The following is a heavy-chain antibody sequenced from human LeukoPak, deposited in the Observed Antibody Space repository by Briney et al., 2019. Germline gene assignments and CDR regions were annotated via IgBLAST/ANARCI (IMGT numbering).Heavy chain of an antibody. CDR2: IYYSGST. CDR3: GRGYSSSWYGDNWFDP. V-gene: IGHV4-39*06. J-gene: IGHJ5*02. Sequence: SETLSLTCTVSGGSISSSSYYWGWIRQPPGKGLEWIGSIYYSGSTYYSPSLKSRVTISVDTSKNQFPLKLNSVTAADTAVYYCGRGYSSSWYGDNWFDPWGQGTLVTVSS. CDR1: GGSISSSSYY. D-gene: IGHD6-13*01.